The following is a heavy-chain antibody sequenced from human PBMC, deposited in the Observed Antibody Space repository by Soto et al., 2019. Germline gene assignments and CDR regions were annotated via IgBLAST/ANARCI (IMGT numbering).Heavy chain of an antibody. D-gene: IGHD2-15*01. J-gene: IGHJ4*02. CDR2: IGTAGGT. V-gene: IGHV3-13*04. CDR1: GFTFSSYD. Sequence: EVQLVESGGGLVQPGGSLRLSCAASGFTFSSYDMYWVRQATGKGLEWVSVIGTAGGTYYPGSVKGRFTISRENAKNSLYLQMNSLRAGDTAVYYCARAGGYCSGGSCYSLGYFDYLGQGTLVTVSA. CDR3: ARAGGYCSGGSCYSLGYFDY.